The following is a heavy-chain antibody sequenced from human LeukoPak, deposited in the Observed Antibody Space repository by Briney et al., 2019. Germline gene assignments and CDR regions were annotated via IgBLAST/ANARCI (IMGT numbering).Heavy chain of an antibody. J-gene: IGHJ3*01. CDR2: IHHDGRT. D-gene: IGHD4-17*01. CDR3: AREPVPQDYGDTVNAYDL. Sequence: NPSETLSLTCAVYGGSLSGHYWSWLRQSPGKGLEGIGDIHHDGRTKYSQSLKSRVSILLATSKNEVSLRLTPVTAADMALYFCAREPVPQDYGDTVNAYDLWGQGTMVIVSS. V-gene: IGHV4-34*01. CDR1: GGSLSGHY.